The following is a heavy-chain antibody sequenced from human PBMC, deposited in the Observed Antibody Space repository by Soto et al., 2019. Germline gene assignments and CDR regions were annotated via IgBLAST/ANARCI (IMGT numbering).Heavy chain of an antibody. D-gene: IGHD6-19*01. Sequence: PSETLSLTCTVSGGSISSYYWSWIRQPPGKGLEWIGYIYYSGSTNYNPSLKSRVTISVDTSKNQFSLKLSSVTAADTAVYYCARVNSSGWYGRVDYWGQGTLVTVS. CDR2: IYYSGST. CDR1: GGSISSYY. J-gene: IGHJ4*02. V-gene: IGHV4-59*01. CDR3: ARVNSSGWYGRVDY.